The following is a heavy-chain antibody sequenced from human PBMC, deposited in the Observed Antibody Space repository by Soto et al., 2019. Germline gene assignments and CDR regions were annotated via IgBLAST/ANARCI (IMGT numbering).Heavy chain of an antibody. V-gene: IGHV4-4*02. J-gene: IGHJ4*02. Sequence: QVELQESGPGLVKPSGTLSLTCVVSGNSISTTNWWSWVIQSPGKGLEWIGEIYHSGSTNYNPSLKSRVTISVDKSKTQFSLKISSVTAADTSVYYCARDVGYHYDGSPSGQFDFWGQGTLVTVSS. CDR3: ARDVGYHYDGSPSGQFDF. D-gene: IGHD3-22*01. CDR2: IYHSGST. CDR1: GNSISTTNW.